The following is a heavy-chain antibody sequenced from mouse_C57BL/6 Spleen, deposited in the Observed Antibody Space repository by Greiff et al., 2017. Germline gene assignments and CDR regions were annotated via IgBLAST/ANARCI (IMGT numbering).Heavy chain of an antibody. Sequence: QVQLQQSGAELAKPGASVKLSCKASGYTFTSYWMHWVKQRPGQGLEWIGYINPSSGYTKYNQKFKDKSTLTADKSSSTAYMQLRSLTYEDSADYYCAGDNYGFDYWGQGTTLTVSS. V-gene: IGHV1-7*01. CDR2: INPSSGYT. J-gene: IGHJ2*01. D-gene: IGHD1-1*01. CDR1: GYTFTSYW. CDR3: AGDNYGFDY.